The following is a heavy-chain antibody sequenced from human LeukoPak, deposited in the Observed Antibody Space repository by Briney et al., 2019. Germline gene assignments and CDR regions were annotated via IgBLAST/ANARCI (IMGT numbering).Heavy chain of an antibody. CDR2: FDPEDGET. D-gene: IGHD6-6*01. CDR1: GYTLTELS. Sequence: ASVKVSCKVSGYTLTELSMHWVRQAPGKGLEWMGGFDPEDGETIYAQKFQGRVTMTEDTSTDTAYMELSSRRSEDTAVYYCATDPLGSSSSDYWGQGTLVTVSS. J-gene: IGHJ4*02. V-gene: IGHV1-24*01. CDR3: ATDPLGSSSSDY.